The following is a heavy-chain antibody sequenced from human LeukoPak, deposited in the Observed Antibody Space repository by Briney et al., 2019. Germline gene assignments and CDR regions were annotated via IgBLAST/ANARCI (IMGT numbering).Heavy chain of an antibody. CDR3: ARDNIWAFDI. J-gene: IGHJ3*02. CDR2: IRSDGTI. Sequence: PGGSLRLSCEASGFTSFNFPMNWVRKAPGKGLEWVSHIRSDGTITYADSVKGRFTISRDDAKTSVYLQLNSLRDEDAAIYYCARDNIWAFDIWGQGTMVTVSS. D-gene: IGHD2/OR15-2a*01. V-gene: IGHV3-69-1*01. CDR1: GFTSFNFP.